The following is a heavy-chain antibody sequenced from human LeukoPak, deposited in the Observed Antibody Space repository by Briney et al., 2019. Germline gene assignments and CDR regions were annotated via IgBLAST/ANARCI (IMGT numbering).Heavy chain of an antibody. CDR1: GGSISSYY. V-gene: IGHV4-59*08. Sequence: SETLSLTCTVSGGSISSYYWSWIRQPSGKGLEWIGYIYYSGSTNYNPSLKSRVTISVDTSKNQFSLKLSSVTAADTAVYYCARHSSSFYDLDYWGQGTLVTVSS. J-gene: IGHJ4*02. CDR2: IYYSGST. CDR3: ARHSSSFYDLDY. D-gene: IGHD6-6*01.